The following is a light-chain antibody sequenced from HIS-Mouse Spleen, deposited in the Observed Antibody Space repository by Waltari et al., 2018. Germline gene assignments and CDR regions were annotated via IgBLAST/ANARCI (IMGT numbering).Light chain of an antibody. V-gene: IGLV4-69*01. CDR3: QTWGTGNWV. CDR1: SGHSSYA. CDR2: LNSDGSH. J-gene: IGLJ3*02. Sequence: TQSSGHSSYAIAWHQQQPEKGPRYLMKLNSDGSHSKGDGIPDRFSGSSSGAERYLTISSLQSEDEADYYCQTWGTGNWVFGGGTKLTVL.